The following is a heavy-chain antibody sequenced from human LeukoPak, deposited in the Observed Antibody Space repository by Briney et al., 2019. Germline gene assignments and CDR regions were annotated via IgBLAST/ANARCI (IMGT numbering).Heavy chain of an antibody. CDR1: GGSISSYY. V-gene: IGHV4-59*01. Sequence: PSETLSLTCTVSGGSISSYYWSWIRQPPGKGLEWIGYIYCSGSTNYNPSLKSRVTISVDTSKNQFSLKLSSVTAADTAVYYCASLVGATKPFDYWGQGTLVTVSS. CDR3: ASLVGATKPFDY. J-gene: IGHJ4*02. D-gene: IGHD1-26*01. CDR2: IYCSGST.